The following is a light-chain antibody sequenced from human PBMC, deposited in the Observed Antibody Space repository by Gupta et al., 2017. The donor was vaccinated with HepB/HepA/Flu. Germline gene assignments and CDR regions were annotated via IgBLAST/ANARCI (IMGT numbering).Light chain of an antibody. CDR3: QHYGNSVSLT. CDR1: QSVSYNY. Sequence: DIVLTQSPCTLSLSPGARATLSCRASQSVSYNYLAWYQQKPGQAPRLLIFGASSRLTGIPDRLSGSGSGADFTLTISRLEPEDSAVYYCQHYGNSVSLTFGGGTKVEI. CDR2: GAS. V-gene: IGKV3-20*01. J-gene: IGKJ4*01.